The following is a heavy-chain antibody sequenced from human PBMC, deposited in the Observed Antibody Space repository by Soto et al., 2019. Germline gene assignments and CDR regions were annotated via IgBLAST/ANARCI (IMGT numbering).Heavy chain of an antibody. V-gene: IGHV4-59*01. CDR3: ARVNILTGRNFDY. CDR1: GGSISSYY. Sequence: SETLSLTCTVSGGSISSYYWSWIRQPPGKGLEWIGYIYYSGSTNYNPSLKSRVTISVDTSKNQFSLKLSSVTAADTAVYYCARVNILTGRNFDYWGQGTLVTVS. D-gene: IGHD3-9*01. CDR2: IYYSGST. J-gene: IGHJ4*02.